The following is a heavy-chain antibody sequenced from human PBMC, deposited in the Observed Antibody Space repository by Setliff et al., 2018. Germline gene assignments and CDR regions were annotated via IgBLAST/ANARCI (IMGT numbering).Heavy chain of an antibody. CDR3: SRFGGSCSSSSCYASDL. CDR1: GYTFTNYG. D-gene: IGHD2-2*01. CDR2: IITNTGKT. J-gene: IGHJ3*01. Sequence: AASVKVSCKDSGYTFTNYGFTWVRQAPGQGLEWMGMIITNTGKTSYPKKFQGRVTMTTDTYTGTGSMELRSLTSDDTAVYFCSRFGGSCSSSSCYASDLWGQGTMVTVSS. V-gene: IGHV1-18*01.